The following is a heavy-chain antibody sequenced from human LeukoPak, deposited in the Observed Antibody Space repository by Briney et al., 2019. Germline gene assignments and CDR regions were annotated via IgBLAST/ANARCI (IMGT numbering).Heavy chain of an antibody. J-gene: IGHJ4*02. CDR2: INWNGGST. Sequence: GGSLRLSCAASGFTFDDYGMSWVRQAPGKGLEWVSGINWNGGSTGYADSVKGRFTISRDNAKNSLYLQMNSLRAEDTALYYCARDLGEYYFESSGYPGPVDYWGQGTLVTVSS. D-gene: IGHD3-22*01. V-gene: IGHV3-20*04. CDR1: GFTFDDYG. CDR3: ARDLGEYYFESSGYPGPVDY.